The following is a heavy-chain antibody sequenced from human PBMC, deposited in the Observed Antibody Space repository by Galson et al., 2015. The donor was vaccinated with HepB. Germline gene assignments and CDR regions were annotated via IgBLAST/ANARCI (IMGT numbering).Heavy chain of an antibody. D-gene: IGHD3-22*01. Sequence: SVTVSCKASGSTFTSFDINWVRQATGQGPEWMGWMNPNSGNTGFAQKFRGRLTTTRNTSISTAYMELRSLKSEDTAAYYCARSHSYFYDSSRFDAFNIWGQGTMVTVS. J-gene: IGHJ3*02. CDR1: GSTFTSFD. CDR2: MNPNSGNT. V-gene: IGHV1-8*01. CDR3: ARSHSYFYDSSRFDAFNI.